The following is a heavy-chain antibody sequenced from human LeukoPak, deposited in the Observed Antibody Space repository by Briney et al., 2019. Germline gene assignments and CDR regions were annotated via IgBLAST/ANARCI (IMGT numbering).Heavy chain of an antibody. J-gene: IGHJ4*02. D-gene: IGHD6-19*01. Sequence: SETLSLTCKVSGGSISTYYWSWFRQPPGKGLEWIGYIYNSGSATYNPSLKSRVTISVDTSKNQFSLKLTSVNTTATAVYYCARHGSGWSFDYWGQGVLVNVSS. CDR1: GGSISTYY. V-gene: IGHV4-59*01. CDR2: IYNSGSA. CDR3: ARHGSGWSFDY.